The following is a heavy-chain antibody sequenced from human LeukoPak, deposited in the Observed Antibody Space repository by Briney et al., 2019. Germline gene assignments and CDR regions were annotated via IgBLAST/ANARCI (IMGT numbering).Heavy chain of an antibody. CDR2: IYYSGST. J-gene: IGHJ6*03. V-gene: IGHV4-59*01. Sequence: PSETLSLTCTVSGGSISDYYWNWIRQPPGKGLEWIGYIYYSGSTTYNPSFKSRVTMSVDTAKNQFSLKLRSVTAADTAVYYCARGDFCSSSNCYLRPMDVWGKGTTVTVSS. CDR1: GGSISDYY. D-gene: IGHD2-2*01. CDR3: ARGDFCSSSNCYLRPMDV.